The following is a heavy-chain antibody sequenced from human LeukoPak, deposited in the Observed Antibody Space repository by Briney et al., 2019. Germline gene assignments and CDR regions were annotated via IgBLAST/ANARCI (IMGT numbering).Heavy chain of an antibody. CDR1: GFTFSSYA. D-gene: IGHD2-2*01. V-gene: IGHV3-30-3*01. Sequence: GRSLRLSCAASGFTFSSYAMHWVRQAPGKGLEWVAVISYDGSNKYYADSVKGRFTISRDNSKNTLYLQMNSLRAEDTAVYCCARGRLGYCSSTSCLSPDYWGQGTLVTVSS. CDR2: ISYDGSNK. J-gene: IGHJ4*02. CDR3: ARGRLGYCSSTSCLSPDY.